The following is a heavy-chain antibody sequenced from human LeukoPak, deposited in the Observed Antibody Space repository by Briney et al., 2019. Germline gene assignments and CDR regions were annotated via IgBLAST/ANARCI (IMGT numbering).Heavy chain of an antibody. CDR2: ISGSGNSA. Sequence: GTLSLTCAVSLGSLSTSNWWSWVRQPPGKGLEWVSGISGSGNSAYYADSVKGRFTISRDNSKNTLYLQMNSLRAEDTAVYYCAKVIRSSGWYVDYWGQGTLVTVSS. CDR1: LGSLSTSN. J-gene: IGHJ4*02. D-gene: IGHD6-19*01. CDR3: AKVIRSSGWYVDY. V-gene: IGHV3-23*01.